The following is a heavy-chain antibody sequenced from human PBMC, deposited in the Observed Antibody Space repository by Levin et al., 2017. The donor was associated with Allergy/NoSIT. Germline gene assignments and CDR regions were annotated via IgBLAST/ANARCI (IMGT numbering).Heavy chain of an antibody. Sequence: LSLTCAASGFTFRSSWMHWVRQAPGKGLVWVSRINSDGSSTSYADSVKGRFTISRDNAKNTLYLQMNSLRAEDTAVYYCARGGYSDSSDYEGWYFDLWGRGTLVTVSS. D-gene: IGHD3-22*01. J-gene: IGHJ2*01. CDR3: ARGGYSDSSDYEGWYFDL. V-gene: IGHV3-74*01. CDR2: INSDGSST. CDR1: GFTFRSSW.